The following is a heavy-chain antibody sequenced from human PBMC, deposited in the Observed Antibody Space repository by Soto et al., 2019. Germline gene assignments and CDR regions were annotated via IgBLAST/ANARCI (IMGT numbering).Heavy chain of an antibody. CDR1: GFTFSSYA. D-gene: IGHD2-2*01. CDR2: ISGSGGST. Sequence: GGSLRLSCAASGFTFSSYAMSWVRQAPGKGLEWVSAISGSGGSTYYADSVKGRFTISRDNSKNTLYLQMNSLRAEDTAVYYCAKDGHIVVVPAATLLRNKIDNWFDPWGQGTLVTVSS. J-gene: IGHJ5*02. V-gene: IGHV3-23*01. CDR3: AKDGHIVVVPAATLLRNKIDNWFDP.